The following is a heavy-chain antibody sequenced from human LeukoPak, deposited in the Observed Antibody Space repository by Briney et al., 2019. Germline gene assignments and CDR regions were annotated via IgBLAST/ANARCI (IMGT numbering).Heavy chain of an antibody. J-gene: IGHJ6*02. D-gene: IGHD5-18*01. CDR1: GGSISSYY. V-gene: IGHV4-59*01. Sequence: PSETLSLTCTVSGGSISSYYWSWIRQPPGKGLEWIGYIHYSGSTNYNPSLKSRVTISVDTSKNQFSLKLSSVTAADTAVYYCARVDTALGSGYGMDVWGQGTTVTVSS. CDR2: IHYSGST. CDR3: ARVDTALGSGYGMDV.